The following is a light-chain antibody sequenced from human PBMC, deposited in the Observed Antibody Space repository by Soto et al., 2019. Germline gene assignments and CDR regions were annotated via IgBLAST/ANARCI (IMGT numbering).Light chain of an antibody. CDR1: SSNIGDNY. CDR3: AAWDDSLDGHV. J-gene: IGLJ3*02. Sequence: QLVLTQPPSVSAAPRQRVTISCSGSSSNIGDNYVNWYQQVPGKAPKLLIYHDDLLSAGVSDRFSGSKSGTSASLAISDLQSEDEADYYCAAWDDSLDGHVFGGGTKLTVL. CDR2: HDD. V-gene: IGLV1-36*01.